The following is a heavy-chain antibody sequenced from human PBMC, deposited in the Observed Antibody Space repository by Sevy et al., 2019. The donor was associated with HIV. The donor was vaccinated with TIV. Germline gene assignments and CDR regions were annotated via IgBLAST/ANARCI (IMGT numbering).Heavy chain of an antibody. D-gene: IGHD6-19*01. CDR1: GFTLISYV. CDR2: ISGSGGLT. CDR3: AKGSVAARVGNYFDL. V-gene: IGHV3-23*01. J-gene: IGHJ4*02. Sequence: GGSLRLSCAASGFTLISYVMSWVRQAPGKGLEWVSGISGSGGLTYYADSVKGRFSISRDNSKNTLYLQMNSLRADDTAVYYCAKGSVAARVGNYFDLWGQGALVTVSS.